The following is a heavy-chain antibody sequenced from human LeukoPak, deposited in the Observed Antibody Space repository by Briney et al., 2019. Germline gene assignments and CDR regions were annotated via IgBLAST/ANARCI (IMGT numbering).Heavy chain of an antibody. J-gene: IGHJ4*02. CDR2: IYESGTT. V-gene: IGHV4-4*09. CDR1: GGSISSYY. Sequence: PSETLSLTCTVSGGSISSYYWSWIRQPPGKGLEWIGYIYESGTTYYNPSLKSRLTISVDTSKNQFSLKLSSVTAADTAVYYCARAQAYGDARFDFWGQGTLATVSS. CDR3: ARAQAYGDARFDF. D-gene: IGHD4-17*01.